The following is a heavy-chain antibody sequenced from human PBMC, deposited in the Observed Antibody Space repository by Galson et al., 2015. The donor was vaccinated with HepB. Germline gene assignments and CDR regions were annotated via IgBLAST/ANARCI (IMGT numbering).Heavy chain of an antibody. J-gene: IGHJ4*02. Sequence: SLRLSCAASGFTFSSYSMNWVRQAPGKGLEWVPYISSSSSTIYYADSVKGRFTISRYNAKNSLYLQMNSLRDEDTAVYYCARVDQDIVVVPAAQVDYWGQGTLVTVSS. D-gene: IGHD2-2*01. CDR3: ARVDQDIVVVPAAQVDY. V-gene: IGHV3-48*02. CDR1: GFTFSSYS. CDR2: ISSSSSTI.